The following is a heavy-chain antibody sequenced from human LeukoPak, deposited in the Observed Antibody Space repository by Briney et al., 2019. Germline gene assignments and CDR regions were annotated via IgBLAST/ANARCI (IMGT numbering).Heavy chain of an antibody. CDR2: ISGDGTIK. CDR1: RFAFSSFS. J-gene: IGHJ4*02. V-gene: IGHV3-30-3*01. CDR3: ARRNGGLANFDQ. D-gene: IGHD3-16*01. Sequence: GRSLRLSRAASRFAFSSFSMHWVRQAPGEGLEWVALISGDGTIKYHAHSVKGRFTISRYKSNNTLYLQINSLRAEDTAVYYCARRNGGLANFDQWGQGILVTVSS.